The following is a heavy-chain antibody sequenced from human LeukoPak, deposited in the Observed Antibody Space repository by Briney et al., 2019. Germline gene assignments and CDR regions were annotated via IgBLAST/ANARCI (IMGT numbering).Heavy chain of an antibody. J-gene: IGHJ6*02. CDR1: GFTFSSYG. Sequence: GGSLRLSCAASGFTFSSYGMHWVRQAPGKGLEWVAFIRYDGSNKYYADSVKGRFTISRDNSKNTLYLQMGSLRGEDMAIYYCARDRTPAYGMDVWGQGTTVTVSS. CDR3: ARDRTPAYGMDV. CDR2: IRYDGSNK. V-gene: IGHV3-30*02.